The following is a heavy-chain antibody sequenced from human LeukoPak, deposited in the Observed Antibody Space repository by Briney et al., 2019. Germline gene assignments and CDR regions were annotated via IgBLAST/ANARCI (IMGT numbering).Heavy chain of an antibody. CDR2: FDPEDGET. CDR3: ATTQTGPFTIFGVVNGWYFQH. Sequence: TSVKVSCKVSGYTLTELSMHWVRQAPGKGLEWMGGFDPEDGETIYAQKFQGRVTMTEVTSTDTAYMELSSLRSEDTAVYYCATTQTGPFTIFGVVNGWYFQHWGQGTLVTVSS. CDR1: GYTLTELS. V-gene: IGHV1-24*01. J-gene: IGHJ1*01. D-gene: IGHD3-3*01.